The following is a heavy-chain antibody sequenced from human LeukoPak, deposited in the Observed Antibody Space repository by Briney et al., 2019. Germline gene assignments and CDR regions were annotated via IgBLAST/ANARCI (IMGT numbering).Heavy chain of an antibody. V-gene: IGHV4-4*02. CDR2: IYHSGST. J-gene: IGHJ5*02. Sequence: PSGTLSLTCAVSGGSISSSNWWSWVRQPPGKGLEWIGEIYHSGSTNYNPSLKSRVTISVDKSKNQFSLRLISVTAADTAVYYCARDQLYCSSSSCRNLGWFDPWGQGTLVTVSS. D-gene: IGHD2-2*01. CDR3: ARDQLYCSSSSCRNLGWFDP. CDR1: GGSISSSNW.